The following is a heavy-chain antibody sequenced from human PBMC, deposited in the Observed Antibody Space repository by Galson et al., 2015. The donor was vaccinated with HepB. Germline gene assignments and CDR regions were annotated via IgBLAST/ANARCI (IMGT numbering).Heavy chain of an antibody. D-gene: IGHD4-17*01. CDR1: GFAFRSYG. Sequence: SLRLSCATYGFAFRSYGMHWVLQAPDKGLEWMAVISHDGGHIYFASSVKCLFTISRDNSKNTLHLQMNNLKIEDTAVYYCAKDLRVATHGDVLRDYVDPWGQGTLVTVSS. CDR2: ISHDGGHI. V-gene: IGHV3-30*18. CDR3: AKDLRVATHGDVLRDYVDP. J-gene: IGHJ5*02.